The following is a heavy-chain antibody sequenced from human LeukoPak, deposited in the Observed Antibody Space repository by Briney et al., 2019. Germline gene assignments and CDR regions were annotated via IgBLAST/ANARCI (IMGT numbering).Heavy chain of an antibody. CDR3: AKAEGLAVAGSGY. V-gene: IGHV3-23*01. D-gene: IGHD6-19*01. J-gene: IGHJ4*02. CDR2: ISGSGGST. Sequence: GGSLRLSCAASGVTFSNAWMSWVRQAPGKGLEWVSAISGSGGSTYYADSVKGRFTISRDNSKNTLYLQMNSLRAEDTAVYYCAKAEGLAVAGSGYWGQGTLVTVSS. CDR1: GVTFSNAW.